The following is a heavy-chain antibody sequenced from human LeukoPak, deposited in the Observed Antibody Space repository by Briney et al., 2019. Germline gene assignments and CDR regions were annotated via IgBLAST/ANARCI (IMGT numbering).Heavy chain of an antibody. CDR1: GVSISSHF. CDR3: ATIKRGSIFGYFDF. Sequence: MPSETLSLTCTVSGVSISSHFWSWIRQPPGKGLEWIAYMFDSEITKDNPSLKSRITLSADTSKNQFSLRLNSVTAADTAVYYCATIKRGSIFGYFDFWGQGILVTASS. J-gene: IGHJ4*02. D-gene: IGHD5-18*01. V-gene: IGHV4-59*11. CDR2: MFDSEIT.